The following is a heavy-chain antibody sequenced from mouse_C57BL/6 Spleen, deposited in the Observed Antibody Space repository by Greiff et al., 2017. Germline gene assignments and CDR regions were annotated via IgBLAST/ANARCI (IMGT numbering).Heavy chain of an antibody. Sequence: VQLKQSGAELVKPGASVKLSCKASGYTFTSYWMHWVKQRPGQGLEWIGYINPSSGYTKYNQKVKDKATLTADKSSSTAYMQLSSLTYEDSAVYYCARAGDGYCPDYWGQGTTLTVSS. CDR2: INPSSGYT. V-gene: IGHV1-7*01. J-gene: IGHJ2*01. D-gene: IGHD2-3*01. CDR3: ARAGDGYCPDY. CDR1: GYTFTSYW.